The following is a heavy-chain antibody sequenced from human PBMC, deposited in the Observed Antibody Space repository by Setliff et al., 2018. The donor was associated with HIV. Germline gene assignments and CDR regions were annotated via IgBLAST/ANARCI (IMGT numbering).Heavy chain of an antibody. D-gene: IGHD3-16*01. V-gene: IGHV1-3*01. CDR1: GYTFTSYA. Sequence: ASVKVSCKASGYTFTSYAIHWVRQAPGQSLEWMGWINAGYGNTKYSQKFQGRVTITRDASASTAYMELSSLRSEDTAVYYCARDDGGYNYAEAFDVWGQGTMVTVSS. CDR3: ARDDGGYNYAEAFDV. CDR2: INAGYGNT. J-gene: IGHJ3*01.